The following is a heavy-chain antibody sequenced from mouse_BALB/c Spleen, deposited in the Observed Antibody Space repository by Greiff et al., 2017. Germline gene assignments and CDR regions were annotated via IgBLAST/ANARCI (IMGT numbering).Heavy chain of an antibody. CDR1: GFTFSSYT. V-gene: IGHV5-12-2*01. J-gene: IGHJ2*01. CDR3: ARRGDYFDY. Sequence: EVKLVESGGGLVQPGGSLKLSCAASGFTFSSYTMSWVRQTPEKRLEWVAYISNGGGSTYYPDTVKGRFTISRDNAKNTLYLQMSRLKSEDTAMYYCARRGDYFDYWGQGTTLTVSS. CDR2: ISNGGGST.